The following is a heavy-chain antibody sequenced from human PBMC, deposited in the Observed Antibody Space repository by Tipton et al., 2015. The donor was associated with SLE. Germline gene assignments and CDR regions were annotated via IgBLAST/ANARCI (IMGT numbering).Heavy chain of an antibody. V-gene: IGHV4-39*07. J-gene: IGHJ4*02. CDR2: VYYTGNT. Sequence: TLSLTCTISGDSISSSYYWGWIRQPPGKGLEWVGTVYYTGNTFYNPSLKSRVTISVDTSKNQFSLNLSSVTAADTAVYYCARDEYRYDTTGYHLLGHFDFWGQGTLVTVSS. CDR3: ARDEYRYDTTGYHLLGHFDF. D-gene: IGHD3-22*01. CDR1: GDSISSSYY.